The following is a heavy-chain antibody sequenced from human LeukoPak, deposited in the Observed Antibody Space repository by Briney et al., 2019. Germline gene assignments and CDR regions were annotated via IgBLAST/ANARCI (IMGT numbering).Heavy chain of an antibody. Sequence: GGSLRLSCAASGFTFKDYAMHWVRQAPGKGLEWVALISWDSGNSYYADSVKGRFTIARDNSKNSLSLQMNSLRPAATALYYCAKGPGAAVAKRYIQHWGQGTLVTVSS. CDR1: GFTFKDYA. CDR3: AKGPGAAVAKRYIQH. V-gene: IGHV3-43D*03. D-gene: IGHD6-19*01. J-gene: IGHJ1*01. CDR2: ISWDSGNS.